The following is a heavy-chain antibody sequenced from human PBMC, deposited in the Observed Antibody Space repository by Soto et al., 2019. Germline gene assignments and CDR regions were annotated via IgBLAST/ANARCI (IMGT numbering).Heavy chain of an antibody. J-gene: IGHJ5*01. D-gene: IGHD6-13*01. CDR2: LSNSGIT. Sequence: XETLSITCAVSGGSISSYYWSWIRQPPGKGLEWIGYLSNSGITNYNPSLETRVTISVDTSKNQFSLKLSSVTAADTAVYYCARARIAPSGTYWLDSWGQGTLVTVSS. V-gene: IGHV4-59*13. CDR1: GGSISSYY. CDR3: ARARIAPSGTYWLDS.